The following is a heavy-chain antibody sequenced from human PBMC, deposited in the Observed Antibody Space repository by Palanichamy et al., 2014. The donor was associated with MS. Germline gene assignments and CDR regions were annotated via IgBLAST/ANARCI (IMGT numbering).Heavy chain of an antibody. CDR1: GFTFSSYA. Sequence: EVQLLESGGGLVQPGGSLRLCCAASGFTFSSYAMSWVRQAPGKGLEWVSSISNSGAGTYYADSVKGRFTMSRDNSKDTLCLQMNSLRADDTAVYYCAKGSNSWYVDWGQGTLVTVSS. D-gene: IGHD6-13*01. J-gene: IGHJ4*02. V-gene: IGHV3-23*01. CDR2: ISNSGAGT. CDR3: AKGSNSWYVD.